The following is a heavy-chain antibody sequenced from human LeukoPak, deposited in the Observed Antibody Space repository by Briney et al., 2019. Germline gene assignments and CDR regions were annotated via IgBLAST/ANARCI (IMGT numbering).Heavy chain of an antibody. D-gene: IGHD3-10*01. Sequence: PSQTLSLTCTVSGGSISSGSYYWSWIRQPAGKGLKWIGRIYTSGSTNYNPSLKSRVTISVDTSKNQFSLKLSSVTAADTAVYYCARDGVGGFGEWDVWGQGTTVTVSS. CDR2: IYTSGST. CDR3: ARDGVGGFGEWDV. J-gene: IGHJ6*02. V-gene: IGHV4-61*02. CDR1: GGSISSGSYY.